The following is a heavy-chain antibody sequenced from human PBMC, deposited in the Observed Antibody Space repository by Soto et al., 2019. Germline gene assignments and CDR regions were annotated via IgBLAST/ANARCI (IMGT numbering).Heavy chain of an antibody. Sequence: ASVKVSCKGSGGTFSSYTISWVRQAPGQGLEWMGGIIPIFGTANYAQKFQGRVTITADESTSTAYMELSSLRSEDTAVYYCASPGAFRRWLQPLFDYWGQGTLVTVSS. CDR2: IIPIFGTA. J-gene: IGHJ4*02. D-gene: IGHD5-12*01. CDR1: GGTFSSYT. V-gene: IGHV1-69*13. CDR3: ASPGAFRRWLQPLFDY.